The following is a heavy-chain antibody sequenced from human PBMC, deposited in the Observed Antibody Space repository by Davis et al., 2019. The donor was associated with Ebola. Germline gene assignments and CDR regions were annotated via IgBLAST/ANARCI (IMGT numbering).Heavy chain of an antibody. CDR1: GYSFTSYW. V-gene: IGHV5-51*01. J-gene: IGHJ4*02. Sequence: KVSCKGSGYSFTSYWISWVRQMHGKGLEWMGIIYPGDSDTRYSPSFQGQVTISADKSISTAYLQWSSLKASDTAMYYCASLRFLEWFTFDYWGQGTLVTVSS. CDR3: ASLRFLEWFTFDY. CDR2: IYPGDSDT. D-gene: IGHD3-3*01.